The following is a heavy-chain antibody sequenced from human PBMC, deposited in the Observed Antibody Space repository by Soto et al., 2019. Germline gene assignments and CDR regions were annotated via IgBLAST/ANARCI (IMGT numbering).Heavy chain of an antibody. D-gene: IGHD6-6*01. V-gene: IGHV5-51*01. CDR3: ATPPPPDHSRWSRLGSFYFDY. CDR2: IYPGDSDT. J-gene: IGHJ4*02. CDR1: GYSFTSYW. Sequence: GESLKISCKGSGYSFTSYWIGWVRQMPGKGLEWMGIIYPGDSDTRYSPSFQGQVTISADKSISTAYLKWSSLKASDTAMYYCATPPPPDHSRWSRLGSFYFDYCGPGTMPTVYS.